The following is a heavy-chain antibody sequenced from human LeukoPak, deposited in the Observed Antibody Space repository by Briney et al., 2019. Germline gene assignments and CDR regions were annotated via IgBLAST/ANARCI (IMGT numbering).Heavy chain of an antibody. CDR2: INHSGST. V-gene: IGHV4-34*01. CDR3: ARDKSGYGDFDY. D-gene: IGHD6-25*01. Sequence: SETLSLTCAVYGGSFSGYYWSWIRQPPGKGLEWIGEINHSGSTNYNPSLKSRVTISVDTSKNQFSLKLSSVTAADTAVYYCARDKSGYGDFDYWGQGTLVTVSS. CDR1: GGSFSGYY. J-gene: IGHJ4*02.